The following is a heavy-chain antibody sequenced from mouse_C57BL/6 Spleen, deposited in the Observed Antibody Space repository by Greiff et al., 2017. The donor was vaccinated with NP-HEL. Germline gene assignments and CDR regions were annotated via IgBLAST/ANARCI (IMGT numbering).Heavy chain of an antibody. J-gene: IGHJ3*01. Sequence: QVQLQQSGAELVRPGASVKLSCKASGYTFTDYYINWVKQRPGQGLEWIARIYPGSGNTYYNEKFKGKATLTAEKSSSTAYMQLSRLTSEDSAVYFCARLYDGYYAGLAYWGQGTLVTVSA. V-gene: IGHV1-76*01. CDR2: IYPGSGNT. D-gene: IGHD2-3*01. CDR1: GYTFTDYY. CDR3: ARLYDGYYAGLAY.